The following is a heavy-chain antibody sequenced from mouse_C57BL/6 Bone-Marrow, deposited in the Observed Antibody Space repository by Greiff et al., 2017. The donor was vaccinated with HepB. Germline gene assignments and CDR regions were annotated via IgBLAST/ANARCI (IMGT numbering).Heavy chain of an antibody. D-gene: IGHD2-5*01. J-gene: IGHJ3*01. CDR2: IYPGDGDT. CDR3: ARDYSNSAWFAY. CDR1: GYAFSSYW. V-gene: IGHV1-80*01. Sequence: QVQLKESGAELVKPGASVKISCKASGYAFSSYWMNWVKQRPGKGLEWIGQIYPGDGDTNYNGKFKGKATLTADKSSSTAYMQLSSLTSEDSAVYCCARDYSNSAWFAYWGQGTLVTVAA.